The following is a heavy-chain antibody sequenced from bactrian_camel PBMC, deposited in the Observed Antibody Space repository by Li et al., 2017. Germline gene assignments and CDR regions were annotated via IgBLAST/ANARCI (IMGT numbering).Heavy chain of an antibody. Sequence: QVQLVESGGGSVQAGGSLRLSCAVSGYTYSMNCLGWFRQRPGKEREGVAAIYTGTDAPYYSDSVKGRFTISRDGAQRTIHLQMDQLRTEDTAIYYCAAGWSYGVGTLLRRHYNYWGQGTQVTVS. V-gene: IGHV3S1*01. CDR2: IYTGTDAP. CDR3: AAGWSYGVGTLLRRHYNY. J-gene: IGHJ4*01. D-gene: IGHD5*01. CDR1: GYTYSMNC.